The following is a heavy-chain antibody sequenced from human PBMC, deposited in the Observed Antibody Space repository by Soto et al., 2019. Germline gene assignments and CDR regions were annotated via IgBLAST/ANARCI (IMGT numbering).Heavy chain of an antibody. Sequence: QVQLVQSGAEVKRPGAAVKVSCKSSGYTFTSYGISWVRQAPGQGLEWQGWINTYNGDTKYAHNLQDRVTMTTDTSTTTTYMEVRSLRSDDTAVYYCAREYCRGGRCYDPDYWGQGTLVTVSS. CDR2: INTYNGDT. J-gene: IGHJ4*02. V-gene: IGHV1-18*01. D-gene: IGHD2-15*01. CDR3: AREYCRGGRCYDPDY. CDR1: GYTFTSYG.